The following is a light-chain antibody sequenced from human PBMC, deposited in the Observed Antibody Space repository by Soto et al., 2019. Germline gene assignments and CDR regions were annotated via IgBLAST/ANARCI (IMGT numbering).Light chain of an antibody. CDR1: RGHSSYA. J-gene: IGLJ2*01. CDR3: QTWGTGIVL. Sequence: QLVLTQSPSASASLGASVKLTCTLSRGHSSYAIAWHQQQPEKGPRYLMKLNSDGSHSKGDGIPDRFSGSSSRAERYLTISSLQSEDEADYYCQTWGTGIVLFGGGTKLTVL. V-gene: IGLV4-69*01. CDR2: LNSDGSH.